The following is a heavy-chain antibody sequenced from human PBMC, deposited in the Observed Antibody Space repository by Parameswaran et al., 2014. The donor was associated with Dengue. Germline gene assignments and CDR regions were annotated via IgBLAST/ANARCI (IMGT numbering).Heavy chain of an antibody. Sequence: RWIRQPPGKGLEWIGYIYYSGSTYYNPSLKSRVTISVDTSKNQFSLKLRSVTAADTAVYYCARVQGYCGSTSCFSYYGMDVWGQGTTVTVSS. CDR3: ARVQGYCGSTSCFSYYGMDV. D-gene: IGHD2-2*01. CDR2: IYYSGST. V-gene: IGHV4-30-4*01. J-gene: IGHJ6*02.